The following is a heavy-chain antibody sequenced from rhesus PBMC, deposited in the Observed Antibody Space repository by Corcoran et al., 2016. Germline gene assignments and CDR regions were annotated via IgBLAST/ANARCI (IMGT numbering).Heavy chain of an antibody. V-gene: IGHV4S10*01. Sequence: QVQLQESGPGVVKPSETLSLTCAVSGGSIRDRYRWSWIRQPPGKGLQWIGYIYGNNTSTNYNPTTKNRVTISKDTSTNQFSLKLSSVTAADTAVYYCARVDRSGWGFDCWGRGVLVTVSS. CDR2: IYGNNTST. D-gene: IGHD6-31*01. CDR3: ARVDRSGWGFDC. CDR1: GGSIRDRYR. J-gene: IGHJ4*01.